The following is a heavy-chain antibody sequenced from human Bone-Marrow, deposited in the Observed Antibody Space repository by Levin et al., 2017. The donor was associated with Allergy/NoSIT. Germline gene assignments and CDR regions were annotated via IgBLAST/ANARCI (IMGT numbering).Heavy chain of an antibody. CDR2: ISYDGSNK. CDR1: GFTFSSYA. Sequence: GGSLRLSCAASGFTFSSYAMHWVRQAPGKGLEWVAVISYDGSNKYYADSVKGRFTISRDNSKNTLYLQMNSLRAEDTAVYYCARDLYNWNGGVYWGQGTLVTVSS. CDR3: ARDLYNWNGGVY. D-gene: IGHD1-20*01. V-gene: IGHV3-30-3*01. J-gene: IGHJ4*02.